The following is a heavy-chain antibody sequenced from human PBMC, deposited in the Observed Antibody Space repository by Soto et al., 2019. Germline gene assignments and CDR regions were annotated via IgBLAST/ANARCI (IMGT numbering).Heavy chain of an antibody. J-gene: IGHJ6*03. Sequence: QVQLVQSGAEVKKPGASVTVSCKASGYRFSDYYLHWVRQAPGQGPEWMGWMNPNSGDTKYAQKFKGRVTMTRDTSFRTAVMELNWLKSEDAAVYYFVRDSGGATATLDYYYFYMDVWGIGTTVTVSS. D-gene: IGHD2-15*01. CDR1: GYRFSDYY. V-gene: IGHV1-2*02. CDR2: MNPNSGDT. CDR3: VRDSGGATATLDYYYFYMDV.